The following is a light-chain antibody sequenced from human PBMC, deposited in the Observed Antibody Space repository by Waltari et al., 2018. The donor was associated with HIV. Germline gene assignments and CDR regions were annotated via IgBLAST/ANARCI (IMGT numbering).Light chain of an antibody. Sequence: DIQMTQSPSSLSASVGDRVTITCRASQSISSYLNWYQQKPGKAPKLLIDAASTLQSGVPSRFSGSGPGTDFTLTISSLQPEDIATYYCQQTYNTQFPFGPGTKVDIK. J-gene: IGKJ3*01. CDR1: QSISSY. V-gene: IGKV1-39*01. CDR2: AAS. CDR3: QQTYNTQFP.